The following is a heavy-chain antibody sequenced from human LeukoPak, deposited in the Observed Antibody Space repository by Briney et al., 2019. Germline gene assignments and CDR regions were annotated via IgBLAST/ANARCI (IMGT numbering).Heavy chain of an antibody. CDR2: INHSGST. J-gene: IGHJ6*02. V-gene: IGHV4-34*01. CDR1: GGSFSGYY. D-gene: IGHD2-8*01. CDR3: AIQEGYCTNGVCHTPSGDYYGMDV. Sequence: SETLSLTCAVYGGSFSGYYWGWIRQPPGKGLEWIGEINHSGSTNYNPSLKSRVTISVDTSKNQFSLKLSSVTAADTAVYYCAIQEGYCTNGVCHTPSGDYYGMDVWGQGTTVTVSS.